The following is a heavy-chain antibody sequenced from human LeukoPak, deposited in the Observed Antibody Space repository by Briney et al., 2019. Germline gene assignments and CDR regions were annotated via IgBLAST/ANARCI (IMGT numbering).Heavy chain of an antibody. CDR2: ISYDGSNK. CDR3: ARVSKGKLRFLEWSRYYYYYMDV. D-gene: IGHD3-3*01. J-gene: IGHJ6*03. CDR1: GFTFSSYA. Sequence: GGSLRLSCAASGFTFSSYAMHWVRQAPGKGLEGVAVISYDGSNKYYADSVKGRFTISRDNSKNTLYLQMNSLRAEDTAVYYCARVSKGKLRFLEWSRYYYYYMDVWGKGTTVTVSS. V-gene: IGHV3-30*04.